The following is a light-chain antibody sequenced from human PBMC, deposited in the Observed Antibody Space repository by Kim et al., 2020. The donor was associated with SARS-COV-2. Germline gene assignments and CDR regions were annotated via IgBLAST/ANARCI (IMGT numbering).Light chain of an antibody. CDR1: QRISSN. J-gene: IGKJ5*01. CDR2: DAS. CDR3: QQYAYWRA. Sequence: SLTPGERATLACRASQRISSNLAWYQQKPGQAPRVLIYDASARATGIPARFSGSGSGTDFTLTISNVQSEDFAVYYCQQYAYWRAFGQGTRLEIK. V-gene: IGKV3-15*01.